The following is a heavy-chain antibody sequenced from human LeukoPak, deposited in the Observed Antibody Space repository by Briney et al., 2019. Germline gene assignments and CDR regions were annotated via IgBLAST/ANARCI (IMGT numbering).Heavy chain of an antibody. CDR3: ARAVGPFDI. J-gene: IGHJ3*02. CDR1: EFTFTTYG. Sequence: PGGSLRLSCAASEFTFTTYGMHWVRQAPGKGLEWVAVIWYDGSIKYYADSVKGRFTISRDNSKNTLYLQMNNLRAEDTAVYYCARAVGPFDIWGQGTLVIVSS. CDR2: IWYDGSIK. V-gene: IGHV3-33*01.